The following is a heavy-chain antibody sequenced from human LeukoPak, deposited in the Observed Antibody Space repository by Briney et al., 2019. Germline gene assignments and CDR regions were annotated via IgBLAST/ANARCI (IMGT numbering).Heavy chain of an antibody. J-gene: IGHJ6*02. CDR3: ARQPYYYDSSGAGIYYYYGMDV. V-gene: IGHV5-51*01. CDR2: IYPGDSDT. Sequence: GESLKISCKGSGYIFTSYWIGWVRQMPGKGLEWMGIIYPGDSDTRYSPSFQGQVTISADKSISTAYLQWSSLKASDTAMYYCARQPYYYDSSGAGIYYYYGMDVWGQGTTVTVSS. D-gene: IGHD3-22*01. CDR1: GYIFTSYW.